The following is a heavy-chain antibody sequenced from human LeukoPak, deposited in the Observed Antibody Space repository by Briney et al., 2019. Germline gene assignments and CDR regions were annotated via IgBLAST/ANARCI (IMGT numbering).Heavy chain of an antibody. Sequence: ASVKVSCKASGYTFTSYDINWVRQATGQGLEWMGWMNPNSGNTGYAQKFQGRVTMTRNTSISTAYMELSSLRSEDTAVYYCAREPAGDYYYYMDVWGKGTTVTISS. V-gene: IGHV1-8*01. J-gene: IGHJ6*03. CDR2: MNPNSGNT. CDR1: GYTFTSYD. CDR3: AREPAGDYYYYMDV.